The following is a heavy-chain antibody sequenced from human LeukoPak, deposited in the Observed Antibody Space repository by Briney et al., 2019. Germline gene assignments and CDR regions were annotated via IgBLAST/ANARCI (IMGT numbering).Heavy chain of an antibody. D-gene: IGHD5-18*01. Sequence: GGSLSLSGAASGFTCSSYAMSWVRQAPGKGLEWVSAISGSGGSTYYAASVKGRFTISRDNSKNTLYLQMNSLRAEDTAVYYCAKDPGYSYVQYFDYWGQGTLVTVSS. V-gene: IGHV3-23*01. CDR1: GFTCSSYA. CDR3: AKDPGYSYVQYFDY. CDR2: ISGSGGST. J-gene: IGHJ4*02.